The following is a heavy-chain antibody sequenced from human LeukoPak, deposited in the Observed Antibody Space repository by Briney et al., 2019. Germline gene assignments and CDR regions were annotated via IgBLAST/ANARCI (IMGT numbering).Heavy chain of an antibody. V-gene: IGHV3-48*03. J-gene: IGHJ6*02. CDR1: GFMLKIFE. CDR2: ISSGGSTI. Sequence: PGGSLRLSCAASGFMLKIFEMNWVRQAPGKGLQWVSYISSGGSTIYYADSEKGRFTISRDNAKNSLYLQMTSLRGEDTAVYYCARRRESSASYFYDYYGLDVWGPGTTVTVSS. D-gene: IGHD3-22*01. CDR3: ARRRESSASYFYDYYGLDV.